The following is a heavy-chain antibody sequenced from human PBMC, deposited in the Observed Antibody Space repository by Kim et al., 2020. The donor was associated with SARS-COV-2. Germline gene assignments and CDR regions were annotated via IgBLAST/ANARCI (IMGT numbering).Heavy chain of an antibody. V-gene: IGHV1-2*05. CDR3: ARGNTETIDY. Sequence: ASVKVSCKTSGYTFTTRYLHWVRQAPGHGLEWMGRINPDSGVTDYAQRFQGRVTMTRDNSISTVYMELSSLRSDDTVVYYCARGNTETIDYWGQGTLVTVSS. CDR1: GYTFTTRY. CDR2: INPDSGVT. J-gene: IGHJ4*02.